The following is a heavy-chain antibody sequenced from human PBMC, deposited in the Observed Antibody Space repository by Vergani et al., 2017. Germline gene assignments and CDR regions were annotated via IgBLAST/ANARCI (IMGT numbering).Heavy chain of an antibody. CDR2: LTEGGRST. CDR3: VKDAGSYENFFDS. D-gene: IGHD1-26*01. V-gene: IGHV3-23*01. CDR1: GFTFSTYA. J-gene: IGHJ4*02. Sequence: EVQLLESGGSLKQPGGSVRLSCAASGFTFSTYAMHWVRQAPGKGLEWVSALTEGGRSTYYANTFKCRFIIYSDNSRDTLYLPMNSLRPEETATYYCVKDAGSYENFFDSWGQGTLVTVSS.